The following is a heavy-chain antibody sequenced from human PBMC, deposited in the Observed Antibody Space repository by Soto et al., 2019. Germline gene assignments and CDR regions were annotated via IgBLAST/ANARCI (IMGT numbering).Heavy chain of an antibody. CDR1: GGSISSGDYY. D-gene: IGHD3-10*01. CDR2: IYYSGST. J-gene: IGHJ6*02. V-gene: IGHV4-30-4*01. Sequence: QVQLQESGPGLMKPSQTLSLTCTVSGGSISSGDYYWSWIRQPPGKGLEWIGYIYYSGSTYYNPSLKSRVTISVDTSKNQFSLKLSSVTAADTAVYYCARVLGVRGVIRSYYYYGMDVWGQGTTVTVSS. CDR3: ARVLGVRGVIRSYYYYGMDV.